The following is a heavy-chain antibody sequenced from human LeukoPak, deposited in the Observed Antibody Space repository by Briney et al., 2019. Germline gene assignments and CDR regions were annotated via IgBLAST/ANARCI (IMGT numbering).Heavy chain of an antibody. CDR2: VSVSGEIT. Sequence: PGGSLRLSCAVSGFTFRTYAMSWVRQAPGKGLEWVSHVSVSGEITYCADSVRGRFTISRDNSKNTLDLQMNSLRVEDTAIYYCAKVVAAAGQFDYWGQGTLVTVSS. V-gene: IGHV3-23*01. CDR1: GFTFRTYA. CDR3: AKVVAAAGQFDY. D-gene: IGHD6-13*01. J-gene: IGHJ4*02.